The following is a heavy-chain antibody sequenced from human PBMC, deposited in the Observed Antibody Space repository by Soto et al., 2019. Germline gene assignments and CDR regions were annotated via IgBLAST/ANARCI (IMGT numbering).Heavy chain of an antibody. CDR2: ITKSGGGT. J-gene: IGHJ4*02. CDR3: AKGLTLGAN. CDR1: GFTFTTYA. V-gene: IGHV3-23*01. D-gene: IGHD1-26*01. Sequence: VGSLRLSCAASGFTFTTYAMTWVRQAPGKGLVWVSTITKSGGGTSYVDSVRGRFTISRDNSKDMLYPQMNSLRAEDTAVYYCAKGLTLGANWGQGTLVTAPQ.